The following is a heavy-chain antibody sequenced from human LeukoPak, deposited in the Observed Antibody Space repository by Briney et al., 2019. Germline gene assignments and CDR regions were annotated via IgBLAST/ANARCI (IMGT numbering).Heavy chain of an antibody. Sequence: GGSLRLSCAASGFTFSSYAMHWVRQAPGKGLEWVAVISYDGSNKYYADSVKGRFTISRDNSKNTLYLQMNSLRAEDTALYYCARGCIVVVPAASLTTKYNWFDPWGQGTLVTVSS. V-gene: IGHV3-30-3*01. J-gene: IGHJ5*02. CDR1: GFTFSSYA. CDR2: ISYDGSNK. CDR3: ARGCIVVVPAASLTTKYNWFDP. D-gene: IGHD2-2*01.